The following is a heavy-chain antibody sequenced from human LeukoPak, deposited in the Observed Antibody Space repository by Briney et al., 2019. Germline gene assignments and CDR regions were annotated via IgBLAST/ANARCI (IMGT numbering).Heavy chain of an antibody. V-gene: IGHV4-59*12. D-gene: IGHD3-3*01. CDR3: ARFSRFTGYNWFDP. CDR1: GGSISSYY. J-gene: IGHJ5*02. CDR2: IYYSGST. Sequence: SETLSLTCTVSGGSISSYYWSWIRQPPGKGLEWIGYIYYSGSTNYNPSLKSRGTISVDPSKNHFSLRLSSVTASDPAVYYCARFSRFTGYNWFDPWGQGTLVTVSS.